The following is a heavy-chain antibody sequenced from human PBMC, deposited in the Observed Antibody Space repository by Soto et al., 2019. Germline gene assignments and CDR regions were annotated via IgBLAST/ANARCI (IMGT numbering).Heavy chain of an antibody. CDR1: GNTLTDMY. D-gene: IGHD2-15*01. CDR2: MNPNSGET. J-gene: IGHJ5*02. CDR3: ARVAVAARPRWYNWFDP. V-gene: IGHV1-8*01. Sequence: QEQLVQSGAEVKKPGASVKVPGKTLGNTLTDMYFNGGGKAPGQGLDGIGWMNPNSGETGYARKFQGRVTMTRSASLSTAYLELSSLRSEDTAVYYCARVAVAARPRWYNWFDPWGQGTLVTVSS.